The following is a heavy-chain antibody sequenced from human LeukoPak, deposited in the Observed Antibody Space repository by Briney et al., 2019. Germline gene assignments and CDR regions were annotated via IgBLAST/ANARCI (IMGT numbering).Heavy chain of an antibody. CDR3: ARLRVRGVIGIVVGSPPAKYYFDY. CDR1: GGSISSGSYY. J-gene: IGHJ4*02. V-gene: IGHV4-61*02. CDR2: IYTNGNT. D-gene: IGHD3-10*01. Sequence: SETLSLTCTVSGGSISSGSYYWSWIRQPAGKGLEWIGRIYTNGNTNYNPSLKSRVTISVDTSKNQFSLNLTSVTAADTAVYYCARLRVRGVIGIVVGSPPAKYYFDYWGQGTLVTVSS.